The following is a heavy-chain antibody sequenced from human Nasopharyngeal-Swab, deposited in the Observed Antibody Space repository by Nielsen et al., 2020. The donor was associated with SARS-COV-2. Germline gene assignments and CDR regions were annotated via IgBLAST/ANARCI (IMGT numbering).Heavy chain of an antibody. J-gene: IGHJ4*02. CDR2: INHSGSI. Sequence: ETLSLTCAVYGGSFSGYYWSWIRQSPGKGLEWIGGINHSGSINYNLSLKSRVTISVETSKNQFSLKLSSVTAADTAVYYCARGRGITVTTPSPVFDYWGQGTLVTVSS. CDR3: ARGRGITVTTPSPVFDY. D-gene: IGHD1-20*01. V-gene: IGHV4-34*01. CDR1: GGSFSGYY.